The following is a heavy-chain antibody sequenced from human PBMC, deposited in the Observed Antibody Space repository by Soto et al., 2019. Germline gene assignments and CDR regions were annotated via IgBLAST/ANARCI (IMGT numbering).Heavy chain of an antibody. CDR2: IYYSGST. CDR1: GGSISSYY. J-gene: IGHJ5*02. V-gene: IGHV4-59*12. CDR3: AREPRA. Sequence: SETLSLTCTVSGGSISSYYWSWIRQPPGKGLEWIGYIYYSGSTSYNPSLKSRVTISVDTTKNQLSLKLSSVTAADTAVYYCAREPRAWGQGTLVTVSS.